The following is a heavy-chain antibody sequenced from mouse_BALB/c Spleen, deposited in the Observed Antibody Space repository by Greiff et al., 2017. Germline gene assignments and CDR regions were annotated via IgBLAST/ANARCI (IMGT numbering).Heavy chain of an antibody. CDR3: TREAMDY. CDR2: INPSNGGT. J-gene: IGHJ4*01. CDR1: GYTFTSYY. V-gene: IGHV1S81*02. Sequence: VQLQESGAELVKPGASVKLSCKASGYTFTSYYMYWVKQRPGQGLEWIGEINPSNGGTNFNEKFKSKATLTVDKSSSTAYMQLSSLTSEDSAVYYCTREAMDYWGQGTSVTVSS.